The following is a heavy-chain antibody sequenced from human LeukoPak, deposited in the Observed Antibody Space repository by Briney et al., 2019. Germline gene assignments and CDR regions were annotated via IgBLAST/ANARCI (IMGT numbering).Heavy chain of an antibody. CDR3: ARHTSSSWGD. V-gene: IGHV4-30-4*02. D-gene: IGHD6-13*01. CDR1: GDSISSRDYY. Sequence: PSETLSLTCSVSGDSISSRDYYWSWIRQPPGKGLEWIGYIYYSGSTSYNPSLKSRVTISVDTSKNQFSLRLSSVTAADTAVYHCARHTSSSWGDWGQGTLVTVSS. J-gene: IGHJ4*02. CDR2: IYYSGST.